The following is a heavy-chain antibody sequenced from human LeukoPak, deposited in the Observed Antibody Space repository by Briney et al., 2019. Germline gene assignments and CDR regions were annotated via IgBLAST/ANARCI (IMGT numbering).Heavy chain of an antibody. Sequence: GGSLRLSCAASGFTFSSYGMHWVRQAPGKRLEWVAVIWYDGSNKYYADSVKGRFTISRDNSKNALFLQMNSLRAEDTAVYYCASLRRDSSGWYYFDYWGQGTLVTVSS. D-gene: IGHD6-19*01. CDR2: IWYDGSNK. V-gene: IGHV3-33*01. J-gene: IGHJ4*02. CDR1: GFTFSSYG. CDR3: ASLRRDSSGWYYFDY.